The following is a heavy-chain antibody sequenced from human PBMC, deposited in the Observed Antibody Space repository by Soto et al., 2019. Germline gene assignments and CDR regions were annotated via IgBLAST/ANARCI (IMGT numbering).Heavy chain of an antibody. CDR2: ISGSGGST. CDR1: GFTFSSYA. J-gene: IGHJ4*02. D-gene: IGHD6-13*01. Sequence: PGGSLRLSCAASGFTFSSYAMSWVRQAPGKGLEWVSAISGSGGSTYYADSVKGRFTISRDNSKNTLYLQMDSLRAEDTAVYYCAKDQNEQLVPLFDYWGQGTLVTVSS. V-gene: IGHV3-23*01. CDR3: AKDQNEQLVPLFDY.